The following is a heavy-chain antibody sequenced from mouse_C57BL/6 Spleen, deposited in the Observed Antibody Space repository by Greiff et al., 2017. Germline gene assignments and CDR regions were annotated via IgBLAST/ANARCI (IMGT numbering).Heavy chain of an antibody. V-gene: IGHV1-50*01. CDR3: ARRGNDFWFAY. J-gene: IGHJ3*01. CDR2: IDPSDSYT. Sequence: QVQLQQPGAELVKPGASVKLSCKASGYTFTSYWMQWVKQRPGQGLEWIGVIDPSDSYTNYNQKFKGKATLTVDTSSSTAYMQLSSLTSEDSAVYYCARRGNDFWFAYWGQGTLVTVSA. D-gene: IGHD2-12*01. CDR1: GYTFTSYW.